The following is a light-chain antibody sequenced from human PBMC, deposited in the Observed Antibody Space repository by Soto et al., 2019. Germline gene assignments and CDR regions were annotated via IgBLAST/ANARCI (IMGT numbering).Light chain of an antibody. CDR3: LSYDSSLSAGV. V-gene: IGLV1-40*01. J-gene: IGLJ3*02. CDR2: GNS. Sequence: QSVLTQPPSVSGAPGQRVTISCTGRNSNIGAGYDVHWYQQVPGTAPKLLIYGNSNRPSGVPDRFSGSKSGTSASLAITGLQAEDEGDYYCLSYDSSLSAGVFGGGTKLTVL. CDR1: NSNIGAGYD.